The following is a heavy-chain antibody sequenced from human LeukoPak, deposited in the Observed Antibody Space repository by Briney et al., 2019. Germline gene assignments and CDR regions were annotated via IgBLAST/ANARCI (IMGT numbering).Heavy chain of an antibody. D-gene: IGHD3-22*01. CDR2: IYYSGST. J-gene: IGHJ4*02. CDR3: ARDLGDSGYLSY. Sequence: PSETLSLTCTFSGGSISNHCWSWIRQPPGKGLEWIGYIYYSGSTNYNPSLKSRVTISVDTSKNQFSLKLSSVTAADTAVYYCARDLGDSGYLSYCGQGTLVTVSS. V-gene: IGHV4-59*11. CDR1: GGSISNHC.